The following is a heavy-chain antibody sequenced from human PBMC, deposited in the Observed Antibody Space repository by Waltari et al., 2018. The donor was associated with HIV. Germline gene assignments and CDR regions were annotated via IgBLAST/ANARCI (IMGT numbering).Heavy chain of an antibody. J-gene: IGHJ6*02. Sequence: QVQLVQSGAEVKKPRASVKFSCKASGYTFTVSYIHWVRQTPGQGLEWRGWINTNSGGTNYAQKLQGRVTMTRDTSISTAYMELSRLRSDDTAVYYCARELRAGGHYYYGMDVWGQGTTVTVSS. CDR2: INTNSGGT. CDR3: ARELRAGGHYYYGMDV. D-gene: IGHD2-8*02. V-gene: IGHV1-2*02. CDR1: GYTFTVSY.